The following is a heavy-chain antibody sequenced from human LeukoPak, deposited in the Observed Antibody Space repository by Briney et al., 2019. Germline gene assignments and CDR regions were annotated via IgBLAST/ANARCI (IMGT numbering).Heavy chain of an antibody. CDR3: ARERMVRGAYYYYGMDV. D-gene: IGHD3-10*01. Sequence: PSETLSLTCAVYGGSFSGYYWSWIRQPPGKGLEWIGEINHSGSTNYNPSLKSRVTISVDTSKNQFSLKLRSVTAADTAVYYCARERMVRGAYYYYGMDVWGQGTTVTVSS. J-gene: IGHJ6*02. V-gene: IGHV4-34*01. CDR1: GGSFSGYY. CDR2: INHSGST.